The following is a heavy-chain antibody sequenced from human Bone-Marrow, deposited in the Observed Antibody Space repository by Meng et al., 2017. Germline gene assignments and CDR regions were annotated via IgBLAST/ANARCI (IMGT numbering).Heavy chain of an antibody. J-gene: IGHJ5*02. Sequence: QVQRLQSGAEVKKPGSSVKVSCKASGGTFSSYAINWVRQAPGQGLEWMGGIIPIFGTANYAQKFQGRVTITTDESTSTAYMELSSLRSEDTAVYYCASGLSGSYQNWFDPWGQGTLVTVSS. V-gene: IGHV1-69*05. CDR3: ASGLSGSYQNWFDP. CDR1: GGTFSSYA. D-gene: IGHD1-26*01. CDR2: IIPIFGTA.